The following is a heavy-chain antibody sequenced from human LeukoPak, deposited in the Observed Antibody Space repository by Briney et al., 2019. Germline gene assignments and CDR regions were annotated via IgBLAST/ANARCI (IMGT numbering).Heavy chain of an antibody. CDR3: ARLRVQWGCFDY. V-gene: IGHV4-59*05. J-gene: IGHJ4*02. CDR2: IYYSGST. D-gene: IGHD2-15*01. Sequence: SETLSLTCTVSGGSISSYYWSWIRQPTGKGLEWIGSIYYSGSTYYNPSLKSRVTISVDTSKNQFSLKLSSVTAADTAVYYCARLRVQWGCFDYWGQGTLVTVSS. CDR1: GGSISSYY.